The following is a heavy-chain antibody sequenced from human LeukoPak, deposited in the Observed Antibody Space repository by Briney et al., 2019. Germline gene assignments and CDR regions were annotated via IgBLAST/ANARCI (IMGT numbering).Heavy chain of an antibody. CDR2: ISAYNGNT. D-gene: IGHD6-13*01. Sequence: ASVKVSCKASGYTFTSYGISWVRQAPGQGLEWMGWISAYNGNTNYAQKLQGRVTMTTDTSTSTAYMELRSLRSDDTAVYYCAAGSSWYSGGPSDFDYWGQGTLVTASS. CDR1: GYTFTSYG. J-gene: IGHJ4*02. V-gene: IGHV1-18*01. CDR3: AAGSSWYSGGPSDFDY.